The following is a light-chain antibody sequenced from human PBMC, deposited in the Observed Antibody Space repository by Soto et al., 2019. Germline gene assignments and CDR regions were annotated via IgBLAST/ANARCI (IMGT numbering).Light chain of an antibody. CDR3: QQYYITPLT. V-gene: IGKV3-20*01. CDR2: GAS. J-gene: IGKJ4*01. Sequence: IVWTQSPGILSLSPGERATLSCRASQSVSNDFLAWYQQKPGQAPRLLIYGASTRATDVPDRFSGSGSGTDFTLTISSLEPEDFAVYYCQQYYITPLTFGGGTKVDIK. CDR1: QSVSNDF.